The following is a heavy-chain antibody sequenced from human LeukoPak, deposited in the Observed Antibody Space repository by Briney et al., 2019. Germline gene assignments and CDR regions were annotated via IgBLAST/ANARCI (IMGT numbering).Heavy chain of an antibody. V-gene: IGHV4-39*01. CDR3: TNPIFPGWFDP. Sequence: SETLSLTCTVSGGSISSSREYWAWIRQPPGKGLEWIANIYYSGSTYYSPALKSRVTICVDTAKNQFFLKFSVGTAAVTAVYYCTNPIFPGWFDPWGQGTLVTASS. CDR1: GGSISSSREY. D-gene: IGHD2/OR15-2a*01. CDR2: IYYSGST. J-gene: IGHJ5*02.